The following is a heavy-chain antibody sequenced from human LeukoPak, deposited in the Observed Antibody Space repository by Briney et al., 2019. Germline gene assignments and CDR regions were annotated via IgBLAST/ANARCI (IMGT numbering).Heavy chain of an antibody. D-gene: IGHD3-16*02. V-gene: IGHV1-46*01. Sequence: ASVKVSCKASGYTFTSYYMHWVRQAPGQGREWLGIINPSGGSTSYAKKFQGSVTMTTDASTSTVYMELSSLRSEDTAVYYCARGHDYVWGSYRPFDYWGQGTLVTVSS. J-gene: IGHJ4*02. CDR3: ARGHDYVWGSYRPFDY. CDR1: GYTFTSYY. CDR2: INPSGGST.